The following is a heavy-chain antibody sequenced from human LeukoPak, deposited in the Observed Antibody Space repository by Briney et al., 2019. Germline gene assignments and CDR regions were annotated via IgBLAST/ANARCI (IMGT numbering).Heavy chain of an antibody. Sequence: SETLSLTCTVSGYSISSGYYWGWIRQPPGKGLEWIGSIYHSGSTYYKPSLKSRVTISVDTSKNQFSLKLSSVTAADTAVYYCMNYYMDVWGKGTTVTVSS. CDR1: GYSISSGYY. CDR3: MNYYMDV. J-gene: IGHJ6*03. V-gene: IGHV4-38-2*02. CDR2: IYHSGST.